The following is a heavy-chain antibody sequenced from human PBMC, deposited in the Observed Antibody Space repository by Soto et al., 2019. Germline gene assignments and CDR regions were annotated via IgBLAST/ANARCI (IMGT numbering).Heavy chain of an antibody. CDR1: GGSVSSGSYY. CDR2: IYYSGST. D-gene: IGHD7-27*01. J-gene: IGHJ6*02. Sequence: QVQLQESGPGLVKPSETLSLTCTVSGGSVSSGSYYWSWIRQPPGKGLEWIGYIYYSGSTNYNPSLSSRLTISVDTSKNQSSLKLSSVTAADTAGYYCARTANWGDYYYGMDVWGQGTTVTVSS. CDR3: ARTANWGDYYYGMDV. V-gene: IGHV4-61*01.